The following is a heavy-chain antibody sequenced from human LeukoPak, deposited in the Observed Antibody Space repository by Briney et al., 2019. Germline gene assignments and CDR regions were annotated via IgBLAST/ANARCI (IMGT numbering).Heavy chain of an antibody. J-gene: IGHJ4*02. D-gene: IGHD3-3*01. CDR2: IKSKTDGGTT. CDR1: GFTFSNAW. CDR3: TTLYDFWSGYSHY. Sequence: GGSLRLSCAASGFTFSNAWMSWVRQAPGKGLKWVGRIKSKTDGGTTDYAAPVKGRFTISRDDSKNTLYLQMNSLKTEDTAVYYCTTLYDFWSGYSHYWGQGTLVTVSS. V-gene: IGHV3-15*01.